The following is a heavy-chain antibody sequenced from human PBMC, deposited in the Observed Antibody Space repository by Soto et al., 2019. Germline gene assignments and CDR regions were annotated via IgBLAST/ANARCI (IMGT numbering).Heavy chain of an antibody. V-gene: IGHV3-30-3*01. CDR3: ARDWSTLGGFIDY. D-gene: IGHD3-10*01. CDR2: ISYDGSNK. J-gene: IGHJ4*02. CDR1: GFTFSSYA. Sequence: GGSLRLSCAASGFTFSSYAMHWVRQAPGKGLEWVAVISYDGSNKYYADSVKGRFTISRDNSKNTLYLQMNSLRAEDTAVYYCARDWSTLGGFIDYWGQGTLVTVSS.